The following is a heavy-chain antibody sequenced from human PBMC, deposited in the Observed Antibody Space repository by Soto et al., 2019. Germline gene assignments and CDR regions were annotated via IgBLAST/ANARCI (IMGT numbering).Heavy chain of an antibody. Sequence: QVQLVQSGAEVKKPGASVRVSCKASGYSFSAYYIHWMRQAPGQGLEWMGWINPNSGDTKFAQKFQGWVTMTRDTSISTAYMELSRLKSDDTAVYFCARESGGTTATLDYYYFYMDVWGKGTTVTVSS. CDR3: ARESGGTTATLDYYYFYMDV. D-gene: IGHD4-17*01. CDR1: GYSFSAYY. J-gene: IGHJ6*03. CDR2: INPNSGDT. V-gene: IGHV1-2*04.